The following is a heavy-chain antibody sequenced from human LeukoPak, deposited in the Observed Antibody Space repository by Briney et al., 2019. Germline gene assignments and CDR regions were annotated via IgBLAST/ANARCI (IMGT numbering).Heavy chain of an antibody. D-gene: IGHD2/OR15-2a*01. J-gene: IGHJ4*02. CDR3: GRVRIEARAGGHDY. CDR1: GGSFSGYY. Sequence: SETLSLTCAVYGGSFSGYYWSWIRQPPGKGLEWIGEINHSGSTNYNPSLKSRVTISVDTSKNQFSLKLSSVTAADTAVYYCGRVRIEARAGGHDYWGQGTLVTVSS. CDR2: INHSGST. V-gene: IGHV4-34*01.